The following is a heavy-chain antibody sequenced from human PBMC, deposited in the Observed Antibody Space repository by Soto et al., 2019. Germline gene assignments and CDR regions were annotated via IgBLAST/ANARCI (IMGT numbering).Heavy chain of an antibody. CDR1: GGSIRSSHW. V-gene: IGHV4-4*02. CDR2: IYHSGST. J-gene: IGHJ5*02. Sequence: SETLSLTCTVSGGSIRSSHWWSWVRQPPGKGLERIGEIYHSGSTNLDPSFKSRVTLSVDKSKNQFSLKLTSVTAADTAVYYCARDKATVGGYNLYDPWGQGILVTSPQ. D-gene: IGHD3-16*01. CDR3: ARDKATVGGYNLYDP.